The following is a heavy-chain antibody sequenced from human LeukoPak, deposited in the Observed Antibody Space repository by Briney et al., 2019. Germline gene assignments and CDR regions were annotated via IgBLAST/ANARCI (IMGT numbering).Heavy chain of an antibody. CDR2: ISSSSSYI. D-gene: IGHD6-19*01. CDR3: GRSSSGQGGRFFDY. Sequence: GGSLRLSCAASGFTFNDYYMSWIRQAPGKGLEWVSSISSSSSYIYYADSVKGRFTISRDNAKNSLYLQMNSLRAEDTAVYYCGRSSSGQGGRFFDYWGQGTLVTVSS. CDR1: GFTFNDYY. J-gene: IGHJ4*02. V-gene: IGHV3-11*06.